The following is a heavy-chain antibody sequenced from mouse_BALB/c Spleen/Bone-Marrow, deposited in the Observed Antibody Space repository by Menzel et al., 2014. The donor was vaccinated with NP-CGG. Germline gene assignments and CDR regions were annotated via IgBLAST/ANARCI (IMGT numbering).Heavy chain of an antibody. Sequence: VQLQQSGAELAKPGASVKMSCKASGYTFTSYWMHWVKQRPGQGLEWIGYINPSTGYTAYNQKFKDKATLTADKSSSTAYMQLSSLTSEDSAVYFCARGRFAYWGQGTLVTVSA. V-gene: IGHV1-7*01. CDR1: GYTFTSYW. J-gene: IGHJ3*01. CDR2: INPSTGYT. CDR3: ARGRFAY.